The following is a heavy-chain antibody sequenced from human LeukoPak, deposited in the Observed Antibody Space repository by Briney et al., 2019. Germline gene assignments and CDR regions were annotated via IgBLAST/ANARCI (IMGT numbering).Heavy chain of an antibody. J-gene: IGHJ3*02. CDR2: IIPILGIA. CDR1: GGTFSSYA. CDR3: ARDPNLGIPPDDAFDI. V-gene: IGHV1-69*04. D-gene: IGHD7-27*01. Sequence: ASVKVSCKASGGTFSSYAISWVRQAPGQGLEWMGRIIPILGIANYAQKFQGRVTITADKSTSTAYMELSSLRSEDTAVYYCARDPNLGIPPDDAFDIWGQGTMVTVSS.